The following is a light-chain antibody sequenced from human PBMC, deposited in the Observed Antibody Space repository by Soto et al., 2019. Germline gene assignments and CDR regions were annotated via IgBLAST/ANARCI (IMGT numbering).Light chain of an antibody. J-gene: IGKJ4*01. CDR2: TAL. CDR1: QSISNY. CDR3: QQSYSAPPT. V-gene: IGKV1-39*01. Sequence: IQMTQSPSSLSASIGDTVTITCRASQSISNYLNWYQHKPGRAPKLLMHTALSLQSGVPSRFSGSASGTDFTLTINSLQPEDSATYYCQQSYSAPPTFGGGTKVEIK.